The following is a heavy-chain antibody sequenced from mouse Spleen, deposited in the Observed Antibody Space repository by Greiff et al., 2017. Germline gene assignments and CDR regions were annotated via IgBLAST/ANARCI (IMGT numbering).Heavy chain of an antibody. CDR2: ISSGSSTI. Sequence: EVKLVESGGGLVKPGGSLKLSCAASGFTFSDYGMHWVRQAPEKGLEWVAYISSGSSTIYYADTVKGRFTISRDNAKNTLFLQMTSLRSEDTAMYYCAREQLGPFDYWGQGTTLTVSS. J-gene: IGHJ2*01. D-gene: IGHD3-1*01. V-gene: IGHV5-17*01. CDR3: AREQLGPFDY. CDR1: GFTFSDYG.